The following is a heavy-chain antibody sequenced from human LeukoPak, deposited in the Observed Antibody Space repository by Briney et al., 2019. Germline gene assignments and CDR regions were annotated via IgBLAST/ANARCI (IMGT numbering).Heavy chain of an antibody. CDR1: GGSFSGFL. Sequence: SETLSLTCAVYGGSFSGFLWSWIRQSPGKGLEWIGEIDHSGRTNYNPSLRSRVIISVDTSKNQFSLDLSSVTAADTAVYYCAREEWFRVLRAFDIWGQGTMVTVSS. V-gene: IGHV4-34*01. J-gene: IGHJ3*02. CDR2: IDHSGRT. CDR3: AREEWFRVLRAFDI. D-gene: IGHD3-3*01.